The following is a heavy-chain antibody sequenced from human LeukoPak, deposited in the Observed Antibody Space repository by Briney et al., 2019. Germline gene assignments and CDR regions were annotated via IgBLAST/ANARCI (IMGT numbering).Heavy chain of an antibody. J-gene: IGHJ4*02. V-gene: IGHV2-5*01. CDR1: GFSLSTSGVG. Sequence: SGPTLVKPTQTLTLTCTFSGFSLSTSGVGVGWNRQPPGKALEWLALIYWNDDKRYSPSLKSRLTITKDTSKNQVVLTMTNMDPVDTATYYCAHTMSGYPFDYWGQGTLVTVSS. D-gene: IGHD3-3*01. CDR2: IYWNDDK. CDR3: AHTMSGYPFDY.